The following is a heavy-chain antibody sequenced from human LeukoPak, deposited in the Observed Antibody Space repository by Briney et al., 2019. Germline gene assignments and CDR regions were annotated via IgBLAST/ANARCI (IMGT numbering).Heavy chain of an antibody. Sequence: PSETLSLTCTVSGGSISGARYYWNWIRQPAGKGLEWIGRIYTSGSTNYNPSLKSRVTISVDTSKNQFSLKLSSVTAADTAVYYCASAIAAAGTYYYYYMDVWGKGTTVTVSS. CDR1: GGSISGARYY. V-gene: IGHV4-61*02. CDR3: ASAIAAAGTYYYYYMDV. D-gene: IGHD6-13*01. J-gene: IGHJ6*03. CDR2: IYTSGST.